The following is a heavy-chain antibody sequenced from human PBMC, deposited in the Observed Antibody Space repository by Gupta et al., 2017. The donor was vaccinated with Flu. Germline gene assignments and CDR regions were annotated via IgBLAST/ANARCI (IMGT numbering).Heavy chain of an antibody. CDR2: ISGSGGST. Sequence: EVQLLESGGGLVQPGGSLRLSCAASGFTFSSYAMSWVRQAPGKGLEWVSAISGSGGSTYYADSVKGRFTISRDNSKNTLYLQMNSLRAEDTAVYYCAKVWIAVAGTLHYFDYWGQGTLVTVPS. V-gene: IGHV3-23*01. D-gene: IGHD6-19*01. J-gene: IGHJ4*02. CDR3: AKVWIAVAGTLHYFDY. CDR1: GFTFSSYA.